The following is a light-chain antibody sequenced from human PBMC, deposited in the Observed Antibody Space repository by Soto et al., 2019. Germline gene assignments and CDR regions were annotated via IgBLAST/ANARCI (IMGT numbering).Light chain of an antibody. CDR2: DVS. CDR3: CSYAGSYTFYV. CDR1: RRDFGGYNY. V-gene: IGLV2-11*01. Sequence: QSALTQPRSVSGSPGPSVTISCTGTRRDFGGYNYVSWYQQYPGTAPKLMIYDVSMRPSGVPDRFSGSKSGNTASLTISGLQAEDEADYYCCSYAGSYTFYVFGTGTKVTVL. J-gene: IGLJ1*01.